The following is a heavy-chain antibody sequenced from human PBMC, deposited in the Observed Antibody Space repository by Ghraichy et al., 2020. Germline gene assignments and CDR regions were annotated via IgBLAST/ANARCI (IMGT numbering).Heavy chain of an antibody. CDR3: TKSVAARPVSGTSYYFDY. J-gene: IGHJ4*02. CDR1: GFTFSDSA. Sequence: LSLTCAASGFTFSDSALHWVRQASGKGLEWVGRIRSKANSHATAYAASVTGRFTISRDDSKNTAYLEMSSLETEDTAVYYCTKSVAARPVSGTSYYFDYWGQGTLVTVAS. D-gene: IGHD6-19*01. V-gene: IGHV3-73*01. CDR2: IRSKANSHAT.